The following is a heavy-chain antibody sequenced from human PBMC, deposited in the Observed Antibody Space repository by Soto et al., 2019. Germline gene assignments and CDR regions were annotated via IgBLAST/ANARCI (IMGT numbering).Heavy chain of an antibody. D-gene: IGHD1-26*01. V-gene: IGHV1-69*06. CDR3: WSGGYNPFRSGNYYYGMDV. CDR2: IIPIFGTA. J-gene: IGHJ6*02. Sequence: SVKVSCKASGGTFSSYAISWVRQAPGQGLEWMGGIIPIFGTANYAQKFQGRVTITADKSTSTAYMELSSLRSEDTAVYYCWSGGYNPFRSGNYYYGMDVWGQGTTVTVSS. CDR1: GGTFSSYA.